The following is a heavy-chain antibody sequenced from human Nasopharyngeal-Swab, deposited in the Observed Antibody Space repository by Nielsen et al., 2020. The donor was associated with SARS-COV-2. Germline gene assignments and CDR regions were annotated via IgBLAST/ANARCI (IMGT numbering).Heavy chain of an antibody. V-gene: IGHV3-33*01. Sequence: VRQMPGKGLEWVAVIWYDGSNKYYADSVKGRFTISRDNSKNTLYLQMNSLRAEDTAVYYCAREGIVGATTGFDYWDQGTLVTVSS. CDR3: AREGIVGATTGFDY. D-gene: IGHD1-26*01. CDR2: IWYDGSNK. J-gene: IGHJ4*02.